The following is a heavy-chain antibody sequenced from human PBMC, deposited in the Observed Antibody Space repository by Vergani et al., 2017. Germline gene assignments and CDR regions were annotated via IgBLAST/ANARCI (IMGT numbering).Heavy chain of an antibody. D-gene: IGHD1-7*01. CDR3: GHIPPFNWNYGWVDF. CDR1: GYTFTAYY. V-gene: IGHV1-46*01. Sequence: QVQLVQSGAEVGKPGASVKISCKASGYTFTAYYIHWVRQAPEQGLEWVGVISPDGFSTFYAQKFQGRVTITRDTSTSTVYVEVTSLRSDDTAVYYCGHIPPFNWNYGWVDFWGQGILVTVSS. J-gene: IGHJ5*01. CDR2: ISPDGFST.